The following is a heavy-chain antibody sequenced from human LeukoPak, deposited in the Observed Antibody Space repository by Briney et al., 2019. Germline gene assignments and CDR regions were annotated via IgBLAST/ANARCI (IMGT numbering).Heavy chain of an antibody. J-gene: IGHJ5*02. CDR1: GGTFSSYA. D-gene: IGHD3-9*01. Sequence: GASVKVSCKASGGTFSSYAISWVRQAPGQGLEWMGGIIPIFGTANYAQKFQGRVTITADESTSTAYMELSSLRSEDTAVYYCARVVSVLRYFDWLSPHNWFDPWGQGTLVTVSS. CDR3: ARVVSVLRYFDWLSPHNWFDP. V-gene: IGHV1-69*01. CDR2: IIPIFGTA.